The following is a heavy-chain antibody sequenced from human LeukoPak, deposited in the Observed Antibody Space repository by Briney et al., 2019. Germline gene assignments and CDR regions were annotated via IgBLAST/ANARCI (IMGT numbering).Heavy chain of an antibody. V-gene: IGHV1-18*01. J-gene: IGHJ4*02. D-gene: IGHD2-15*01. CDR3: ARLGSGGYCSGGSCSNFDY. CDR1: GYTFTSYG. Sequence: ASVKVSCKASGYTFTSYGISWVRQAPGQGLEWMGWISAYNGNTNYAQKLQGRVTMTTDTSTSTAYMELRSLRSDDTAVYYCARLGSGGYCSGGSCSNFDYWGQGTLVTVSS. CDR2: ISAYNGNT.